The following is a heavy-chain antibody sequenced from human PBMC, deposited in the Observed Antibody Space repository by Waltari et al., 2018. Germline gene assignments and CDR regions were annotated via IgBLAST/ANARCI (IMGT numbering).Heavy chain of an antibody. V-gene: IGHV1-69*05. CDR2: IIPIFGTA. CDR1: GGTFSSYA. Sequence: QVQLVQSGAEVKKPGSSVKVSCKASGGTFSSYAISWVRPAPGQGLEWMGGIIPIFGTANYAQRVPGRVTITTGDSTSTAYMELSSLRSEDTAVDYCASLLSGRRAFDIWGQGTMVTVSS. D-gene: IGHD1-26*01. J-gene: IGHJ3*02. CDR3: ASLLSGRRAFDI.